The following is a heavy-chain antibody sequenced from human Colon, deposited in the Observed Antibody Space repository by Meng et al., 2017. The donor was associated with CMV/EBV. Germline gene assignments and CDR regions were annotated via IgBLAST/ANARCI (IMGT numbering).Heavy chain of an antibody. V-gene: IGHV3-23*01. CDR3: AKSLFGMGQVVYFDS. D-gene: IGHD3-10*02. J-gene: IGHJ4*02. CDR1: GFTFSSYW. CDR2: ISGSGTAT. Sequence: GGSLRLSCAASGFTFSSYWMHWVRQAPGKGLVWVSSISGSGTATYYSSSVKGRFTISRDSSKNTLSLEMTGLRAEDTAVYYCAKSLFGMGQVVYFDSWGQGTLVTVSS.